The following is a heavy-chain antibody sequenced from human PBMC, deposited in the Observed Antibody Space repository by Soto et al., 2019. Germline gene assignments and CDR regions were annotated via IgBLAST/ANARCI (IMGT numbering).Heavy chain of an antibody. CDR1: GGSISSYY. D-gene: IGHD1-7*01. CDR2: IYYSGST. V-gene: IGHV4-59*01. Sequence: SDTLSLTCTVSGGSISSYYWSWIRQPPGKGLEWIGYIYYSGSTNYNPSLKSRVTISVDTSKNQFSLKLSSVTAADTAVYYCARLGLELHGSWYYYYMDVWGKGTTVTVSS. J-gene: IGHJ6*03. CDR3: ARLGLELHGSWYYYYMDV.